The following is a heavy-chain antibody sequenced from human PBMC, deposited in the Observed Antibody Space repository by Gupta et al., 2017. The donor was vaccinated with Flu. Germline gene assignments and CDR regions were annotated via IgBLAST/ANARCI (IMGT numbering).Heavy chain of an antibody. CDR3: ASEDTTRVNFDY. CDR2: ICASGST. D-gene: IGHD5-18*01. V-gene: IGHV4-61*01. Sequence: GEAVRSDNYNWNRIRKDPGRGGGVIGYICASGSTYHSTSLKRRVNMPMDTSNNKLTLNLSAETAADTAAYYRASEDTTRVNFDYWGQGALVTVSS. CDR1: GEAVRSDNYN. J-gene: IGHJ4*02.